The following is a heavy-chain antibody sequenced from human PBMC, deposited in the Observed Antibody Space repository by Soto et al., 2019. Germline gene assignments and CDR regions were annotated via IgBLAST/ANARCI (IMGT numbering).Heavy chain of an antibody. CDR2: ISDSGST. CDR1: GFSFNNYA. V-gene: IGHV3-23*01. Sequence: EVQLLESGGGLVQPGGSLRLSCAASGFSFNNYAMNWVRQAPGQGLEWVSTISDSGSTCYADSVKGRFTISRDNSKNTLYLQMKSLRAEDTAVYFCAKDVGGHYCTPTSCLYFFHSWGRGTPVTVSS. J-gene: IGHJ4*02. D-gene: IGHD2-2*01. CDR3: AKDVGGHYCTPTSCLYFFHS.